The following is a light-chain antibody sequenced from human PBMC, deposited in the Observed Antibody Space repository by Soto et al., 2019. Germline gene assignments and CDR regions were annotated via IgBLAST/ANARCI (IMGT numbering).Light chain of an antibody. Sequence: DIQMLQSPSTLSGSVGDRVTITGRASPPISSWLAWYQQKPGKATKLLIYKASTLKSGVPSRFSGSGSGTEFTLTISSLQPEEFATDYCIRHDLYPWTVGQGTKVDIK. J-gene: IGKJ1*01. CDR1: PPISSW. V-gene: IGKV1-5*03. CDR2: KAS. CDR3: IRHDLYPWT.